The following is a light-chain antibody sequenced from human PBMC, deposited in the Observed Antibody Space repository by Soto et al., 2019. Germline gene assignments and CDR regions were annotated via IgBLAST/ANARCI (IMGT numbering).Light chain of an antibody. CDR3: QQYDKSPLT. J-gene: IGKJ4*01. CDR2: GAS. V-gene: IGKV3-20*01. Sequence: DIVLTQSPGTLSLSPGERATLSCRASQSVSSSYLAWYQQKPGQAPRLLIYGASNRATGIPDRFSGSGSGTDFTLTISRLEPEDFAVYYCQQYDKSPLTFGGGTMVEIK. CDR1: QSVSSSY.